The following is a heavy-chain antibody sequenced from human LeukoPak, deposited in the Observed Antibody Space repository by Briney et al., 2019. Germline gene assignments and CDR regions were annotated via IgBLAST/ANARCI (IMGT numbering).Heavy chain of an antibody. CDR2: ISGSGGST. CDR3: AKALPDSWNDLDFGLYYFDY. V-gene: IGHV3-23*01. CDR1: GFTFSSYA. Sequence: GGSLRLSCAASGFTFSSYAMSWVRQAPGKGLEWVSAISGSGGSTYYADSVKGRFTISRDNSKNTLYLQMNSLRAEDTAVYYCAKALPDSWNDLDFGLYYFDYWGQGTLVTVSS. J-gene: IGHJ4*02. D-gene: IGHD1-20*01.